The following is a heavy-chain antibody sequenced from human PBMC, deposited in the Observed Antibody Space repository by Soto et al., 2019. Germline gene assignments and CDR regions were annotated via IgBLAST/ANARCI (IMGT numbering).Heavy chain of an antibody. CDR3: ARENLGSRINLYYGVDV. CDR1: GFTFSSYS. Sequence: GGSLRLSCASSGFTFSSYSINWVRQAPGKGLEWVSSISSSSSYIYCADSVKGRFTISRDNAKSSLYLQMNILRAEDTAVYYCARENLGSRINLYYGVDVWGQGTTVTVSS. V-gene: IGHV3-21*01. CDR2: ISSSSSYI. J-gene: IGHJ6*02. D-gene: IGHD2-15*01.